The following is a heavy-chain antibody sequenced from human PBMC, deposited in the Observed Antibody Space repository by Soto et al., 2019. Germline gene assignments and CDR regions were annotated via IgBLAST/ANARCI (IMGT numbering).Heavy chain of an antibody. V-gene: IGHV4-59*08. Sequence: PSETLSLTCTVSGGSISSYYWSWIRQPPGKGLEWIGYIYYSGSTNYNPSLKSRVTISVDTSNNQFSLKLSSVTAADTAVYYCARRYATCFDYWGQGTLVTVSS. D-gene: IGHD2-2*01. CDR1: GGSISSYY. J-gene: IGHJ4*02. CDR3: ARRYATCFDY. CDR2: IYYSGST.